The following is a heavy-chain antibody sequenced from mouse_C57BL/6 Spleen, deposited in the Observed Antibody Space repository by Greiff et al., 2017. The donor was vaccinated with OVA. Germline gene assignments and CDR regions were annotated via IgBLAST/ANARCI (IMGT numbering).Heavy chain of an antibody. Sequence: VQLKQSGPELVKPGASVKMSCKASGYTFTDYNMHWVKQSHGKSLEWIGYINPNNGGTSYNQKFKGKATLTVNKSSSTAYMELRSLTSEDSAVYYCARRGYYGTGYFDYWGQGTTLTVSS. CDR3: ARRGYYGTGYFDY. CDR2: INPNNGGT. V-gene: IGHV1-22*01. D-gene: IGHD1-1*01. J-gene: IGHJ2*01. CDR1: GYTFTDYN.